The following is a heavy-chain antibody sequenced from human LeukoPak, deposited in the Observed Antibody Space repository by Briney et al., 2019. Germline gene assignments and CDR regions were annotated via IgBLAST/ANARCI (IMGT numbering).Heavy chain of an antibody. CDR3: GGGYYGSGSYYNVGGVFDY. V-gene: IGHV1-18*01. J-gene: IGHJ4*02. CDR2: ISAYNGNT. CDR1: GYTFTSYG. D-gene: IGHD3-10*01. Sequence: GASVKVSCKASGYTFTSYGISWVRQAPGQGLEWMGWISAYNGNTNYAQKLQGGVTMTTDTSTSTAYMELRSLRSDDTAVYYCGGGYYGSGSYYNVGGVFDYWGQGTLVTVSS.